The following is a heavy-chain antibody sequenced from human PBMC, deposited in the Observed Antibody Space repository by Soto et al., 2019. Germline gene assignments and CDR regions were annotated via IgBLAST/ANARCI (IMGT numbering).Heavy chain of an antibody. Sequence: QVQLVESGGGVVQPGRSLRLSCAASGFTFSSYGMHWVRQAPGKGLEWVAVISYDGSNKYYADSVKGRFTISRDNSKNTLYLQMNSLRAEDTAVYYCAKGGNTGYSDFDYWGQGTLVTVSS. CDR3: AKGGNTGYSDFDY. CDR1: GFTFSSYG. J-gene: IGHJ4*02. V-gene: IGHV3-30*18. CDR2: ISYDGSNK. D-gene: IGHD3-9*01.